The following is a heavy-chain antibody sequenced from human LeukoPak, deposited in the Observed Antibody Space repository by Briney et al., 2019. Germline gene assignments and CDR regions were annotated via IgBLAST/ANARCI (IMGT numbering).Heavy chain of an antibody. D-gene: IGHD1-26*01. CDR3: ASWENGFDY. CDR1: GFIFTSYA. CDR2: ISGIDAST. V-gene: IGHV3-23*01. J-gene: IGHJ4*02. Sequence: PGGSLRLSCVASGFIFTSYAMNWVRQAPGRGLEWVSGISGIDASTHYADSVKGRFTISRDNSKNTVYLQMNSLRAEDTAVYYCASWENGFDYWGQGALVTVSS.